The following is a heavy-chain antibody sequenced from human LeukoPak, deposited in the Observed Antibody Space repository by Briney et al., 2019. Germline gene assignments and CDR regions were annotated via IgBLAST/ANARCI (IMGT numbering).Heavy chain of an antibody. D-gene: IGHD3-22*01. CDR2: IIPIFGTA. Sequence: SVKVSCKASGGTFSSYAISWVRQAPGQGLEWMGGIIPIFGTANYAQKFQGRVTITADESTSTAYMELSSLRSEDTAVYYCARGLYYYDSSGYSYWGQGTLVTVSS. CDR1: GGTFSSYA. J-gene: IGHJ4*02. V-gene: IGHV1-69*01. CDR3: ARGLYYYDSSGYSY.